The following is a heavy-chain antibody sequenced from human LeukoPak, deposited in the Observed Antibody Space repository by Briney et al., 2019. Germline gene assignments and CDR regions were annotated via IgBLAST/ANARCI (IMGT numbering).Heavy chain of an antibody. V-gene: IGHV1-46*01. Sequence: ASVKVSCKGSGDTFSSYYMHWARQAPGQGLEWMGIINPSGGSTNYAQKFQGRLTMTRDMSTSTVYMELRSLRSDDTAVYYCARDLSGSSGYTQVDWGQGTLVTVSS. CDR1: GDTFSSYY. CDR2: INPSGGST. J-gene: IGHJ4*02. D-gene: IGHD3-22*01. CDR3: ARDLSGSSGYTQVD.